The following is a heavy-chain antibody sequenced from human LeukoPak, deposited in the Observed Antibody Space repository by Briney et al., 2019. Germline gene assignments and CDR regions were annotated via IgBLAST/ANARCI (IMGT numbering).Heavy chain of an antibody. Sequence: GGSLRLSCEASGFSFSTHGMHWIRQAPGKGLEWVALVWFHERSENYADSVKGRFTISRDNSKNTLYLQMNSLRAEDTAVYYCARDLNLAVTYYWGQGTLVTVSS. J-gene: IGHJ4*02. V-gene: IGHV3-30*02. CDR2: VWFHERSE. CDR3: ARDLNLAVTYY. CDR1: GFSFSTHG. D-gene: IGHD4-11*01.